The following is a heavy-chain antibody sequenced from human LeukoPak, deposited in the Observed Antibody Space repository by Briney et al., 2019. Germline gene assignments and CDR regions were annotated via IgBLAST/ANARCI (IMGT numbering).Heavy chain of an antibody. V-gene: IGHV3-64D*06. CDR1: GFIFSTYT. J-gene: IGHJ5*02. D-gene: IGHD5-12*01. CDR2: INGDGRTT. CDR3: VGDQVDNVGWLT. Sequence: GGSLRLSCSASGFIFSTYTMYWVRQAPGKGLEFVSVINGDGRTTYYADSVKGRFTISRDNSKNTLYLQMNSLRAEDTAVYYCVGDQVDNVGWLTWGQGTRVTVSS.